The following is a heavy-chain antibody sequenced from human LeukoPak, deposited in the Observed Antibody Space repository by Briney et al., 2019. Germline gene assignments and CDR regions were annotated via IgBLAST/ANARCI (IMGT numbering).Heavy chain of an antibody. CDR2: INHSGST. V-gene: IGHV4-34*01. Sequence: PSETLSLTCAVYGGSFSGYYWSWIRRPPGKGLEWIGEINHSGSTNYNPSLKSRVTISVDTSKNQFSLKLSSVTAADTAVYYCARRIAAAGTSHWGQGTLVTVSS. J-gene: IGHJ4*02. D-gene: IGHD6-13*01. CDR1: GGSFSGYY. CDR3: ARRIAAAGTSH.